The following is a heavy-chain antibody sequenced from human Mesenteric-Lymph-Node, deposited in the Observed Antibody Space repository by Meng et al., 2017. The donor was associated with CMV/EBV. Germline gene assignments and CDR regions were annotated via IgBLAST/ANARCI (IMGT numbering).Heavy chain of an antibody. D-gene: IGHD2-2*01. Sequence: GESLKISCVASSFTVSSNYMTWVRQAPGKGLEWIGFIGGETSGGAAEYAASVKGRFTISKDESKTIAYLQMNSLKTEDTAVYYCNKWAGGTSCSSWWGQGTLVTVSS. CDR3: NKWAGGTSCSSW. CDR2: IGGETSGGAA. CDR1: SFTVSSNY. V-gene: IGHV3-49*04. J-gene: IGHJ4*02.